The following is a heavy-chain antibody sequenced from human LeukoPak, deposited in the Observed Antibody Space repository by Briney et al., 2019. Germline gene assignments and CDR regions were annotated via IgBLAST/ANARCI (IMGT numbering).Heavy chain of an antibody. D-gene: IGHD3-22*01. CDR1: GFTFSSYS. CDR3: ARDYSTGYYYYFDY. V-gene: IGHV3-21*01. CDR2: ISSSSSYI. J-gene: IGHJ4*02. Sequence: KAGGSLRLSCAASGFTFSSYSMNWVRQAPGKGLEWVSSISSSSSYIYYADSVKGRFTIPRDNAKNSLYLQMNSLRAEDTAVYYCARDYSTGYYYYFDYWGRGTLVTVSS.